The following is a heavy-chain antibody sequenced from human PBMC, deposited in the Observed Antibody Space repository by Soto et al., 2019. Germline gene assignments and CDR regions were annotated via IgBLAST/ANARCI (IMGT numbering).Heavy chain of an antibody. D-gene: IGHD3-22*01. CDR2: ISYDGSNK. J-gene: IGHJ4*02. V-gene: IGHV3-30*03. Sequence: LRLSCAASGFTFSSYGMHWVRQAPGKGLEWVAVISYDGSNKYYADSVKGRFTISRDNSKNTLYLQMNSLRAEDTAVYYCARDLRYDSSGSHTLDYWGQGTLVTVSS. CDR3: ARDLRYDSSGSHTLDY. CDR1: GFTFSSYG.